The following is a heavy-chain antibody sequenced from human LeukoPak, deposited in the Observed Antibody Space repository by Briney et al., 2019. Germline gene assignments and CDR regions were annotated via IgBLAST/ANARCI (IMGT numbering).Heavy chain of an antibody. CDR3: ARDQYYYDSSGYLFDY. Sequence: SETLSLTCTVSGGSISSSSYYWSWIRQPAGKGLEWIGRIHTRSTNYNPSLKSRVTMSVDTSKNQFSLKLSSVTAADTAVYYCARDQYYYDSSGYLFDYWGQGTLVTVSS. J-gene: IGHJ4*02. D-gene: IGHD3-22*01. CDR2: IHTRST. V-gene: IGHV4-61*02. CDR1: GGSISSSSYY.